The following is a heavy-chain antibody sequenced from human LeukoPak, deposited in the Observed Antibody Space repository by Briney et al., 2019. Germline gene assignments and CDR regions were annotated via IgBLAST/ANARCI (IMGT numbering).Heavy chain of an antibody. Sequence: QPGGSLRLSCAASGFTFSSYDMHWVRQATGKGLEWVSAIGTAGDTYYPGSVKGRLTTSRENAKNSLYLQMNSLRAGDTAVYYCARGRYHDAFDIWGQGTMVTVSS. CDR3: ARGRYHDAFDI. J-gene: IGHJ3*02. CDR1: GFTFSSYD. D-gene: IGHD2-2*01. V-gene: IGHV3-13*04. CDR2: IGTAGDT.